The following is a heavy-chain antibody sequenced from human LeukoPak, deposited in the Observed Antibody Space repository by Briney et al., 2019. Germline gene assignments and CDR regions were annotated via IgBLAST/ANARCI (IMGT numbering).Heavy chain of an antibody. V-gene: IGHV4-59*01. CDR2: IYYSGST. Sequence: SETLSLTCTVSGGSISSYYWSWIRQPPGKGLEWFGYIYYSGSTNYNPSLKSRVTISVDTSKNQFSLKLSSVTAADTAVYYCARGIYYDSSGYYPYYYYYYGMDVWGQGTTVTVSS. CDR3: ARGIYYDSSGYYPYYYYYYGMDV. CDR1: GGSISSYY. J-gene: IGHJ6*02. D-gene: IGHD3-22*01.